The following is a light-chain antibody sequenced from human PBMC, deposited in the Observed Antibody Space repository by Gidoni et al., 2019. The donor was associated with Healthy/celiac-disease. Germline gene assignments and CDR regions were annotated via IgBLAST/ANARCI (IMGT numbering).Light chain of an antibody. J-gene: IGLJ2*01. V-gene: IGLV1-40*01. Sequence: QSVLTQPPSVSGAPGQRVTISCTGSSSNIGAGYDVHWYQQLPGTAPKLLLYGNSNRPSGVPDRFSGSKSGTSASLAITELQAEDEADYYCQSYDSSLSGSVFGGGTKLTVL. CDR1: SSNIGAGYD. CDR3: QSYDSSLSGSV. CDR2: GNS.